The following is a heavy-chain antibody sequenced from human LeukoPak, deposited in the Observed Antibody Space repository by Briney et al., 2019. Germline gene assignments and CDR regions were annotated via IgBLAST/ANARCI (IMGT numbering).Heavy chain of an antibody. CDR1: GFTFSSYS. J-gene: IGHJ4*02. V-gene: IGHV3-21*04. CDR3: AKDVQMTRNDYYNYFDY. CDR2: ISSSSSYI. D-gene: IGHD3-22*01. Sequence: GGSLRLSCAASGFTFSSYSMNWVRQAPGKGLEWVSSISSSSSYIYYADSVKGRFTISRDNAKNSLYLQMNSLRPEDTALYYCAKDVQMTRNDYYNYFDYWGQGTLVTVSS.